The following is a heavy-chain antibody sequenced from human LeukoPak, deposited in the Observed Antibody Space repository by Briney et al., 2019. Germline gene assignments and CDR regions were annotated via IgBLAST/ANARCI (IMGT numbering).Heavy chain of an antibody. V-gene: IGHV3-15*01. CDR3: TTGTAVAGTQEGFDP. CDR2: IKSKTDGGTT. D-gene: IGHD6-19*01. J-gene: IGHJ5*02. Sequence: GGSLRLSYAASGFTFSNAWMSWVRQAPGKGLEWVGRIKSKTDGGTTDYAAPVKGRFTISRDDSKNTLYLQMNSLKTEDTAVYYCTTGTAVAGTQEGFDPWGQGTLVTVSS. CDR1: GFTFSNAW.